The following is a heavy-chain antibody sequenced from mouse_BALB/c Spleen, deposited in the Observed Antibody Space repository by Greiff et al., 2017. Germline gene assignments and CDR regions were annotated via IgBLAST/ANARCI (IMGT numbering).Heavy chain of an antibody. CDR2: INPDSSTI. D-gene: IGHD2-3*01. V-gene: IGHV4-1*02. Sequence: EVKLVESGGGLVQPGGSLKLSCAASGFDFSRYWMSWVRQAPGKGLEWIGEINPDSSTINYTPSLKDKFIISRDNAKNTLYLQMSKVRSEDTALYYCARPGDGYYVHAMDYWGQGTSVTVSS. J-gene: IGHJ4*01. CDR3: ARPGDGYYVHAMDY. CDR1: GFDFSRYW.